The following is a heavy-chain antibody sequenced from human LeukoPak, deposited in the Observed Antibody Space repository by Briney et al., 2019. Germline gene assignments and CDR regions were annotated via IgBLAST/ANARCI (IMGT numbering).Heavy chain of an antibody. CDR3: ARDLTGTTNWFDP. V-gene: IGHV1-69*01. J-gene: IGHJ5*02. CDR1: GGTFSSYA. D-gene: IGHD1-7*01. CDR2: IIPIFGTA. Sequence: SVKVSCKASGGTFSSYAISWVRQAPGQGLEWMGGIIPIFGTANYAQKFQGRVTITADESTSTAYMELSSLISEDTAVYYCARDLTGTTNWFDPWGQGTLVTVSS.